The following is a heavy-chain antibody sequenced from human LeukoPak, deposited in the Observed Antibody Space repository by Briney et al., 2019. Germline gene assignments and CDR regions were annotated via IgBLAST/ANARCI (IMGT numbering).Heavy chain of an antibody. CDR1: GFTFSSYG. V-gene: IGHV3-33*01. CDR2: IWYDGSNK. J-gene: IGHJ4*02. CDR3: ARDSSSWYYFDY. Sequence: GGSLRLSCAASGFTFSSYGMHWVRQAPGKGLEWVAVIWYDGSNKYYADSVKGRFTISRDNSKNTLYLQMNSLRAEDTAVYYCARDSSSWYYFDYWGQGTLVTVSS. D-gene: IGHD6-13*01.